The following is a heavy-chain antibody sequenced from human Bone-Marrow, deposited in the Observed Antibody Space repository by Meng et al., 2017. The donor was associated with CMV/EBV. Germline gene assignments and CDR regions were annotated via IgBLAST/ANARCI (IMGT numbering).Heavy chain of an antibody. D-gene: IGHD1-26*01. Sequence: GESLKISCAASGFTFSSYAMSWVRQAPGKGLEWVSVIYSGGSSTYYADSVKGRFTISRDNSKNTLYLQMNSLRAEDTAVYYCAKRVSSVGAISDWGQATLVTVSS. CDR1: GFTFSSYA. J-gene: IGHJ4*02. CDR3: AKRVSSVGAISD. V-gene: IGHV3-23*03. CDR2: IYSGGSST.